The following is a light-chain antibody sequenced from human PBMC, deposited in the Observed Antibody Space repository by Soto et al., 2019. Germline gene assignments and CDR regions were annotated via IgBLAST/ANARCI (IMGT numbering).Light chain of an antibody. CDR1: SSDVGGYNY. V-gene: IGLV2-8*01. J-gene: IGLJ1*01. Sequence: QSALTQPPSASGSPGQSVTISCTGTSSDVGGYNYVSWYQQHPGKAPKLMIYEVSNRPSGVPDRFSGSKSGNTASLTVSGLQAEDEADYYCSSLGVFGTATKLTVL. CDR2: EVS. CDR3: SSLGV.